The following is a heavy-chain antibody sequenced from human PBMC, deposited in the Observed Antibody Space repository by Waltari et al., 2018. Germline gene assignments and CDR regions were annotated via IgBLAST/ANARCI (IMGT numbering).Heavy chain of an antibody. Sequence: EVQLLESGGGLIQPGGYLRLSCTASGFTFSTYAMSWVRPAPGKGLEWVSAVIGGGGSTYYADSVKGRFTISRDNSKNTLYLQVNSLRAEDTAVYYCAKQVYYGSGSFDYWGQGTLVTVSS. CDR1: GFTFSTYA. J-gene: IGHJ4*02. CDR2: VIGGGGST. D-gene: IGHD3-10*01. CDR3: AKQVYYGSGSFDY. V-gene: IGHV3-23*01.